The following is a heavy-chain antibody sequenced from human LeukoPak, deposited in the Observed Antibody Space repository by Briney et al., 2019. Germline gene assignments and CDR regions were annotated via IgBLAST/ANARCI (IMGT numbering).Heavy chain of an antibody. CDR3: ASETDYGGSDY. CDR1: GVSFSGYY. Sequence: SETLSLTCAVYGVSFSGYYWSWIRQPPGKRLEWIGEINHSGSTNYNPSLKSRVTISVDTSKNQFSLKLSSVTAADTAVYYCASETDYGGSDYWGQGTLVTVSS. CDR2: INHSGST. D-gene: IGHD4-23*01. J-gene: IGHJ4*02. V-gene: IGHV4-34*01.